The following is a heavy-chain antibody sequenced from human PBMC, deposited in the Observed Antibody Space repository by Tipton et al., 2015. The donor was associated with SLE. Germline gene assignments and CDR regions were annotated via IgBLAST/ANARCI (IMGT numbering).Heavy chain of an antibody. CDR1: GFTFSSYG. Sequence: SLRLSCAASGFTFSSYGMHWVRQAPGKGLEWVAFIRYDGSNKYYADSVKGRFTISRDNSKNTLYLQMNSLRAEDTAVYYCATGLDDFWSGYSPRGMDVWGQGTTVTVSS. CDR3: ATGLDDFWSGYSPRGMDV. J-gene: IGHJ6*02. V-gene: IGHV3-30*02. D-gene: IGHD3-3*01. CDR2: IRYDGSNK.